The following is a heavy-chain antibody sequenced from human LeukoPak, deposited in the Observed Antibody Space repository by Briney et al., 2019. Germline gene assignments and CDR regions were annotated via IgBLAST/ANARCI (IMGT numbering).Heavy chain of an antibody. Sequence: ASVKVSCKVSGYTLTELSMHWVRQAPGQGLEWMGWINPNSGGTNYAQKFQGWVTMTRDTSISTAYMELSRLRSDDTAVYYCARAGIGIAVAGLDYWGQGTLVTVSS. CDR3: ARAGIGIAVAGLDY. D-gene: IGHD6-19*01. V-gene: IGHV1-2*04. CDR2: INPNSGGT. J-gene: IGHJ4*02. CDR1: GYTLTELS.